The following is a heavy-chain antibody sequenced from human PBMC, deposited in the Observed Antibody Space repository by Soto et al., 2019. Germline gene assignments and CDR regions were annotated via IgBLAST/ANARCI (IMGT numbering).Heavy chain of an antibody. J-gene: IGHJ6*02. Sequence: GGSLRLSCTTSGFTVSSSHMTWVRQAPGKGLEWVSVIYSGGSSYYAVSVQGRFTISRDNAKNSLYLQMNSLRDEDMAVYYCGRKGYCVIPICFSFPAVGAQGTTLPVS. CDR1: GFTVSSSH. V-gene: IGHV3-53*01. CDR3: GRKGYCVIPICFSFPAV. D-gene: IGHD2-15*01. CDR2: IYSGGSS.